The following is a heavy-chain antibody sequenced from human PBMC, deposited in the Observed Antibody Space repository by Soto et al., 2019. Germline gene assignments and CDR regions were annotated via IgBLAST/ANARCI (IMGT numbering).Heavy chain of an antibody. CDR1: GFTVSSNY. J-gene: IGHJ3*02. Sequence: GESLKISCAASGFTVSSNYMSWVRQAPGKGLEWVSLIYSGGSTYYADSVKGRFTISRDNSKNTLYLQMNSLRAEDTAVYYCAKTTLATDAFDIWGQGTMVTVSS. CDR3: AKTTLATDAFDI. D-gene: IGHD6-25*01. CDR2: IYSGGST. V-gene: IGHV3-66*01.